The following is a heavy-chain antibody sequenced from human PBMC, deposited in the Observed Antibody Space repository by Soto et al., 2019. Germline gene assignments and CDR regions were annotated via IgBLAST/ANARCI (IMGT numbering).Heavy chain of an antibody. V-gene: IGHV1-18*04. CDR2: ISPYNGNT. D-gene: IGHD3-16*02. Sequence: QVQLVQSGVEVQKPGASVKVSCKASGYTFTSYVINWLRQAPGQGLEWMGWISPYNGNTNYGQKLQGRVTMTTDTTTSIAYIELRSLRSDDTAVYYCAREGGVWGSFRYIDYWGQGTLVTVSS. CDR3: AREGGVWGSFRYIDY. J-gene: IGHJ4*02. CDR1: GYTFTSYV.